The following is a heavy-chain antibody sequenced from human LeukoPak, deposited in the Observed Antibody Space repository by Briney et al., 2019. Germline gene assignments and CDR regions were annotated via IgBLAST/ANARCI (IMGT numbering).Heavy chain of an antibody. J-gene: IGHJ3*02. Sequence: SVKVSCKASGGTFSSYAISWVRQAPGQGLEWMGGIIPILGTANYAQKFQGRVTITADESTSTAYMELSSLRSEDTAVYYCARPAGGYYDSSGYYYEEFAFDIWGQGTMVTVSS. V-gene: IGHV1-69*13. CDR3: ARPAGGYYDSSGYYYEEFAFDI. CDR1: GGTFSSYA. D-gene: IGHD3-22*01. CDR2: IIPILGTA.